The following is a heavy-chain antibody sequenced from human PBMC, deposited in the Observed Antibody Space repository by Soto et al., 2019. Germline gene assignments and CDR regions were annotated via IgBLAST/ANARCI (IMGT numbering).Heavy chain of an antibody. CDR3: ARGRPAAIYYYGMDV. CDR2: IWYDGSNK. V-gene: IGHV3-33*01. Sequence: QVQLVESGGGVVQPGRSLRLSYAASGFTFSSYGMHWVRQAPGKGLEWVAVIWYDGSNKYYADSVKGRFTISRDNSKNTLYLQMNSLRAEDTAVYYCARGRPAAIYYYGMDVWGQGTTVTVSS. CDR1: GFTFSSYG. J-gene: IGHJ6*02. D-gene: IGHD2-2*01.